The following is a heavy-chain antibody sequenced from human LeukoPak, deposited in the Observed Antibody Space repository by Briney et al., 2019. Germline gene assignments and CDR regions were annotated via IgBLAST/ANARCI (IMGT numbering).Heavy chain of an antibody. CDR3: ARDGWIQLWLGAFDI. D-gene: IGHD5-18*01. J-gene: IGHJ3*02. CDR1: GGSISSYY. V-gene: IGHV4-4*07. CDR2: IYTSGST. Sequence: SETLSLTCTVSGGSISSYYWSWIRQPAGKGLEWLGRIYTSGSTNYNPSLKSRVTMSVDTSKNQFSLKLSSVTAADTAVYYCARDGWIQLWLGAFDIWGQGTMVTVSS.